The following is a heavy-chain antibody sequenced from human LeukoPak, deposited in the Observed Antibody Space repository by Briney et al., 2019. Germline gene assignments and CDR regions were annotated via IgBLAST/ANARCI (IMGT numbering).Heavy chain of an antibody. J-gene: IGHJ4*02. CDR2: FHYSGST. Sequence: SETLSLTCTVSGASINSYYWSWIRQPPGKGLEWIAYFHYSGSTNYNPSLKSRVTISVDTSKNQFSLKLSSVTAADTAVYYCARRVYSSGSTFDYWGQGTLVTVSS. D-gene: IGHD3-22*01. V-gene: IGHV4-59*01. CDR1: GASINSYY. CDR3: ARRVYSSGSTFDY.